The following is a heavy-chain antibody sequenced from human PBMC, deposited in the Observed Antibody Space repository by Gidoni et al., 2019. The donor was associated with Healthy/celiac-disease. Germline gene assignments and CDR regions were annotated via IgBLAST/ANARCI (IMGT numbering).Heavy chain of an antibody. J-gene: IGHJ6*03. CDR3: ARDGSGSYSSVYYYMDV. V-gene: IGHV3-21*01. Sequence: EVQLVESGGGLVKPGGSLRLSCAASGSTFSSHSMNWVRQAPGKGLEWVSSISSSSSYIYYADSVKGRFTISRDNAKNSLYLQMNSLRAEDTAVYYCARDGSGSYSSVYYYMDVWGKGTTVTVSS. CDR2: ISSSSSYI. D-gene: IGHD1-26*01. CDR1: GSTFSSHS.